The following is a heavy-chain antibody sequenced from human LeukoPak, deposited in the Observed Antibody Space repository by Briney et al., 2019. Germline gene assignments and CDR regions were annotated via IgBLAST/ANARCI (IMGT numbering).Heavy chain of an antibody. CDR3: AQNRLDCTNTPCYVY. V-gene: IGHV3-23*01. Sequence: PGGSLILSCAASGFTFSSYQMNWVRQAPGKGLEWVSAISGDGAVSYYADSVKGRFTISRDNSKSTLYLQMNSLRAEDTAVYYCAQNRLDCTNTPCYVYWGQGTLVTVSS. J-gene: IGHJ4*02. CDR2: ISGDGAVS. D-gene: IGHD2-8*01. CDR1: GFTFSSYQ.